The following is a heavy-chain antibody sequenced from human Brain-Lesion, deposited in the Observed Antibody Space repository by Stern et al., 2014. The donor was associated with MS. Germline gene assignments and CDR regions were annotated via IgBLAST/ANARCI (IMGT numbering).Heavy chain of an antibody. J-gene: IGHJ4*02. Sequence: VQLGQSGGAVVQPGGSLRLSCAASGFTFDDYAMHWVRQAPGKGLEWVSLITWDGGSTSYTDSVKGRFSISRDNRKSFLYLQMNSLRPEDTALYYCAGGLGFWGRGTLVTVSS. D-gene: IGHD2-21*01. CDR1: GFTFDDYA. CDR3: AGGLGF. CDR2: ITWDGGST. V-gene: IGHV3-43D*03.